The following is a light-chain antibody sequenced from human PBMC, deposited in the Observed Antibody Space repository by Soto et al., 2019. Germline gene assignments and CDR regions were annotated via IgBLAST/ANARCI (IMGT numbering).Light chain of an antibody. V-gene: IGKV1-33*01. CDR3: QQYDNLPLT. CDR2: HAS. J-gene: IGKJ4*01. Sequence: DTQMTQSPSSLSASVGDRVTITCQASQDITNYLNWYQQKPGKAPNLLIFHASNLDSGVPSRFSGSGSGTDFTFTISSLQTEDVATYYCQQYDNLPLTFGGGTKVDIK. CDR1: QDITNY.